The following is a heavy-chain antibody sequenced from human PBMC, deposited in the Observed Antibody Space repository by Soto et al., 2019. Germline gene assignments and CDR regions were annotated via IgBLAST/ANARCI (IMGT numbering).Heavy chain of an antibody. CDR3: AREPSAVITLDY. CDR1: GYIFTAYS. CDR2: FNPNSGET. V-gene: IGHV1-2*02. Sequence: ASVKVSCKASGYIFTAYSMHCVRQAPGQGLELVGWFNPNSGETIYAQKFQGRVTLTGDTSISTAYMELYSLTSDDTAVYYCAREPSAVITLDYCGQGTLVIVSS. D-gene: IGHD6-19*01. J-gene: IGHJ4*02.